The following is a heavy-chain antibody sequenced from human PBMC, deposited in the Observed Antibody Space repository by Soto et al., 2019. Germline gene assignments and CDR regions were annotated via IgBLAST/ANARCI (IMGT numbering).Heavy chain of an antibody. CDR2: LYVVDGS. Sequence: DVQLVESGGGLIQPGESLRLSCAAFGLTISGKKYVAWLRQAPGKGLEWVSALYVVDGSFYADSVKGRFTTSSDSSKTTVYLQMNDLRPDDTAVYYCATWHEREHAYDVWGQGTTVTVSS. CDR3: ATWHEREHAYDV. CDR1: GLTISGKKY. V-gene: IGHV3-53*01. D-gene: IGHD1-1*01. J-gene: IGHJ3*01.